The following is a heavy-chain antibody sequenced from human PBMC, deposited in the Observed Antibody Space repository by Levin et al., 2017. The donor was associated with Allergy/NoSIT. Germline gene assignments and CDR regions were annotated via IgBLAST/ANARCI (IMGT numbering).Heavy chain of an antibody. D-gene: IGHD2-2*01. Sequence: GESLKISCKASGYTFTNYDIYWVRQATGQGLEWMGGMNPNNGNTDYAQRFQGRVTMARNTSINTAYMELSSLRSEDTAVYYCARGQSLANGKHDFVVVRRGNYYGMDVWGQGTTVTVSS. CDR1: GYTFTNYD. CDR3: ARGQSLANGKHDFVVVRRGNYYGMDV. J-gene: IGHJ6*02. CDR2: MNPNNGNT. V-gene: IGHV1-8*01.